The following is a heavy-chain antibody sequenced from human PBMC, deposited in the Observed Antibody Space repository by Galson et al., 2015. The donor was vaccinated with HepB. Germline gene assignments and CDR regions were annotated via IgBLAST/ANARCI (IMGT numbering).Heavy chain of an antibody. V-gene: IGHV3-53*01. CDR2: TSSGGTT. CDR1: GFTFSSYG. J-gene: IGHJ6*02. Sequence: SLRLSCAASGFTFSSYGMHWVRQAPGKGLEWVSLTSSGGTTHYADSVKGRFTISRDNSKNTLYLQMNSLRAEDTAVYYCARERGYRNGYGMDVWGQGTTVTVSS. D-gene: IGHD5-18*01. CDR3: ARERGYRNGYGMDV.